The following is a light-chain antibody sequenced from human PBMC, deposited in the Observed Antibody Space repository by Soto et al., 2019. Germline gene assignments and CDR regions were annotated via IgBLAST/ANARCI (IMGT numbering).Light chain of an antibody. J-gene: IGLJ2*01. CDR3: AAWDDSLNGLI. CDR1: SSNIGSNT. Sequence: QSVLTQPPSASGTPGQRVTISCSGSSSNIGSNTVNWYQQLPGTAPKLLIYSNNQRPSGVPARFSGSKSGTSASLAISGLQSEDEADYYCAAWDDSLNGLIFGGGTKVTV. V-gene: IGLV1-44*01. CDR2: SNN.